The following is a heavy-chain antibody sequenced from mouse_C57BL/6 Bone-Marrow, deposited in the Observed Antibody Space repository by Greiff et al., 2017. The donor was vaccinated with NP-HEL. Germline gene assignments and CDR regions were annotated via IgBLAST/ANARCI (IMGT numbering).Heavy chain of an antibody. CDR3: ARRGFYDGYYVGAMDY. Sequence: EVKVEESGGGLVKPGGSLKLSCAASGFTFSSYAMSWVRQTPEKRLEWVATISDGGSYTYYPDNVKGRFTISRDNAKNNLYLQMSHLKSEDTAMYYCARRGFYDGYYVGAMDYWGQGTSVTVSS. D-gene: IGHD2-3*01. CDR2: ISDGGSYT. V-gene: IGHV5-4*03. J-gene: IGHJ4*01. CDR1: GFTFSSYA.